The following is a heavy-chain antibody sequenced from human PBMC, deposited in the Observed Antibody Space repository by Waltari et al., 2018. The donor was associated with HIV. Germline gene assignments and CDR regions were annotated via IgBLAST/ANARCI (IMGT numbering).Heavy chain of an antibody. V-gene: IGHV4-34*01. CDR1: GGSFSGDF. D-gene: IGHD6-6*01. Sequence: QVQLQQWGAGLLKPSETLSLTCAVYGGSFSGDFWSWIRQPPGEGLEWIGEVNHSGSTNYNPSLKSRVTISVDTSKNQFSLKLNSVTAADTAVYYCAMRRRGSSSSRYFDYWGRGTLVTVSS. CDR2: VNHSGST. J-gene: IGHJ4*02. CDR3: AMRRRGSSSSRYFDY.